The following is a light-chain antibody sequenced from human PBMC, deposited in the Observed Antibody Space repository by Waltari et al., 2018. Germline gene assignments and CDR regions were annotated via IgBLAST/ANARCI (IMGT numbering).Light chain of an antibody. CDR3: TSYTSINTVV. CDR2: DVN. Sequence: QSALTQPASVSGSPGQSLTISCTGTTSDVGAYDYVSWYQQHPGKAPKLLFFDVNLRPSGVSDRFSGSKAANTASLTISGLQAEDEAHYYCTSYTSINTVVFGGGTSLTVL. J-gene: IGLJ2*01. V-gene: IGLV2-14*03. CDR1: TSDVGAYDY.